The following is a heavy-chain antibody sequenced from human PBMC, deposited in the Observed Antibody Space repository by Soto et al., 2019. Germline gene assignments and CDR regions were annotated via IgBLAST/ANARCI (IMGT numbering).Heavy chain of an antibody. J-gene: IGHJ6*02. CDR2: IYYSGST. D-gene: IGHD3-3*01. CDR3: ARSGSGYYYYYYGMDV. CDR1: GGSISSGGYY. Sequence: SETLSLTCTVSGGSISSGGYYGIWIRQHPGKGLEWIGYIYYSGSTYYNPSLKSRVTISVDTSKNQFSLKLSSVTAADTAVYYCARSGSGYYYYYYGMDVWGQGTTVTVSS. V-gene: IGHV4-31*03.